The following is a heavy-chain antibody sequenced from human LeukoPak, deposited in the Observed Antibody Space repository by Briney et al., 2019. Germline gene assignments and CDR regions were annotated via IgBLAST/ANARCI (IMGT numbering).Heavy chain of an antibody. Sequence: PSETLSLTCAVYGGSFSGYYWSWIRQPPGKGLEWIGEINHSGSTNYNPSLKSRVTISLYTSKNDFSLRLSSVTAADTGIYYCVRDSSATLAFDIWGQGTMVTVSS. CDR2: INHSGST. D-gene: IGHD6-25*01. CDR3: VRDSSATLAFDI. V-gene: IGHV4-34*01. J-gene: IGHJ3*02. CDR1: GGSFSGYY.